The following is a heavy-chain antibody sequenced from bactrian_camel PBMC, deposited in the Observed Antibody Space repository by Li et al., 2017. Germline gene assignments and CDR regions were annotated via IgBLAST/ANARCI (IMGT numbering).Heavy chain of an antibody. CDR1: GYTYSSYC. D-gene: IGHD6*01. J-gene: IGHJ4*01. Sequence: HVQLVESGGGSVQAGGSLRLSCAASGYTYSSYCMGWFRLAEGKEREGVATIELDGTTSYADSAKGLFTISKDNATNSLVLQMSDLKPEDSAMYYCAAAFSWLPSSWWKSGRYSQDQEVHWGQGTQVTV. V-gene: IGHV3S26*01. CDR3: AAAFSWLPSSWWKSGRYSQDQEVH. CDR2: IELDGTT.